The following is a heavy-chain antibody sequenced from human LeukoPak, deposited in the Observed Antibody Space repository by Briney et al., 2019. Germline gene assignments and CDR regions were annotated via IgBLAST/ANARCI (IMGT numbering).Heavy chain of an antibody. CDR1: GDSISTYY. Sequence: PSETLCLTCTVSGDSISTYYWSWIRQPPGKRLEWIGYIYFSGTTNYNPSLKSRVTISVDTSKNQFSLRLSSVTAADTALYYCVRHGPLYDIWSAQFYFDYWGQGTLVTVSS. D-gene: IGHD3-3*01. CDR2: IYFSGTT. V-gene: IGHV4-59*08. J-gene: IGHJ4*02. CDR3: VRHGPLYDIWSAQFYFDY.